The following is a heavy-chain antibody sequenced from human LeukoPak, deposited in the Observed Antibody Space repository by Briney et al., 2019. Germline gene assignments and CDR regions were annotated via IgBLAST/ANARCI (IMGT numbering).Heavy chain of an antibody. CDR1: GGSFSGYY. CDR2: INHSGST. V-gene: IGHV4-34*01. D-gene: IGHD6-19*01. CDR3: AKDAIPGIAVAGSFYFDY. Sequence: SETLSLTCAVYGGSFSGYYWSWIRQPPGKGLEWIGEINHSGSTNYNPSLKSRVTISVDTSKNQFSLNLTSVTAADTAVYYCAKDAIPGIAVAGSFYFDYWGQGTLVTVSS. J-gene: IGHJ4*02.